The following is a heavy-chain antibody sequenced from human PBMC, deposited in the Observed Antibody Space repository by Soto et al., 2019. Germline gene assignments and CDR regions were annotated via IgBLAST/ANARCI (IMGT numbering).Heavy chain of an antibody. J-gene: IGHJ5*02. CDR1: GFTFSNYW. CDR3: VTSGGFDH. V-gene: IGHV3-74*01. D-gene: IGHD3-16*01. CDR2: INSDGSTR. Sequence: EVQLMESGGGLVQPGGSLRLSCVASGFTFSNYWMHWVRQAPGKGLVWVSRINSDGSTRSYAESVKGRITISRDNVKNTLYLQMNSLRAEDTAVYYCVTSGGFDHWGQGTLVTVSS.